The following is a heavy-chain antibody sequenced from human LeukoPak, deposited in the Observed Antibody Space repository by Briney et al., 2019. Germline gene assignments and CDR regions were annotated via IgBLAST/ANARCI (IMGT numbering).Heavy chain of an antibody. Sequence: SETLSFTCTISGGSISSYYWSWIRQPPGKGLEWIGYIYYSGSTNYNPSLKSRVTISVDTSKNQFSLKLSSVTAADTAVYYCAREPTPYDAFDIWGQGTMVTVSS. CDR3: AREPTPYDAFDI. CDR1: GGSISSYY. CDR2: IYYSGST. V-gene: IGHV4-59*01. J-gene: IGHJ3*02.